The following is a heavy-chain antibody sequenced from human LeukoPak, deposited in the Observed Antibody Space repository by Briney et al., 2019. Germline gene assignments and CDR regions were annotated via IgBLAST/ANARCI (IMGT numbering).Heavy chain of an antibody. CDR3: ARGRGQAARAKYSSSWYVDY. Sequence: SETLSLTCAVYGGSFSGYYWSWIRQPPGEGLEWIGEINHSGSTNYNPSLKSRVTISVDTSKNQFSLKLSSVTAADTAVYYCARGRGQAARAKYSSSWYVDYWGQGTLVTVSS. V-gene: IGHV4-34*01. CDR2: INHSGST. D-gene: IGHD6-13*01. J-gene: IGHJ4*02. CDR1: GGSFSGYY.